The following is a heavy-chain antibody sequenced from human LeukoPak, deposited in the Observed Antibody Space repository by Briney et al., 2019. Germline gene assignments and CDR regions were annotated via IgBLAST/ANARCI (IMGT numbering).Heavy chain of an antibody. V-gene: IGHV1-18*01. D-gene: IGHD2-2*01. Sequence: GASVKVSCKASGYTFTSYGISWVRQAPGQGLEWMGWISAYNGNTNYAQKLQGRVTMTTDTSTSTAYMELRSLRSDDTAVYYCARIVVVPAAMNYYYGMDVWGQGTTVTVSS. J-gene: IGHJ6*02. CDR2: ISAYNGNT. CDR3: ARIVVVPAAMNYYYGMDV. CDR1: GYTFTSYG.